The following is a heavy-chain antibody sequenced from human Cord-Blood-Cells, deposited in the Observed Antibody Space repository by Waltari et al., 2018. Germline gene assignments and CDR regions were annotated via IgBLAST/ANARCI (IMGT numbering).Heavy chain of an antibody. Sequence: QVQLVQSGAEVKKPGPSVKVSCKASGGTFSSYAISWVRQAPGPGLEWMGGIIPILGIANYAQKFQGRVTITADESTSTAYMELSSLRSEDTAVYYCAREGDYGGNYDAFDIWGQGTMVTVSS. CDR1: GGTFSSYA. CDR3: AREGDYGGNYDAFDI. D-gene: IGHD4-17*01. CDR2: IIPILGIA. J-gene: IGHJ3*02. V-gene: IGHV1-69*04.